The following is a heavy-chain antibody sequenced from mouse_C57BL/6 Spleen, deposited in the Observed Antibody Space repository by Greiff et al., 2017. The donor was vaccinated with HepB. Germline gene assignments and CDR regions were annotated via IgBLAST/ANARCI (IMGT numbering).Heavy chain of an antibody. CDR1: GYAFTNYL. Sequence: QVQLQQSGAELVRPGTSVKVSCKASGYAFTNYLIEWVKQRPGQGLEWIGVINPGSGGTNYNEKFKGKATLTADKSSSTAYMQLSSLTSEDSAVYFCARSRGDYDGWYFDVWGTGTTVTVSS. CDR2: INPGSGGT. D-gene: IGHD2-4*01. CDR3: ARSRGDYDGWYFDV. V-gene: IGHV1-54*01. J-gene: IGHJ1*03.